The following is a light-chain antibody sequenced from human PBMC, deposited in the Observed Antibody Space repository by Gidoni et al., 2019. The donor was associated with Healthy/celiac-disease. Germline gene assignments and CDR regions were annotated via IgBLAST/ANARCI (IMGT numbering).Light chain of an antibody. CDR3: QQSYSTPPT. Sequence: DIQMTQSPSSLSASVGDRVTITCRASQSISSHLNWYQQKPGKAPKLLIYAASSLQSGVPSRFSGSGSGTEFTLTISSLQPEDFATYYCQQSYSTPPTFGQGTRLEIK. CDR1: QSISSH. J-gene: IGKJ5*01. CDR2: AAS. V-gene: IGKV1-39*01.